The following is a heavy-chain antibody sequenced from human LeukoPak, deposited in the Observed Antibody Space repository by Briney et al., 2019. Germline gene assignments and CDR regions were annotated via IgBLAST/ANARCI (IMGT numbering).Heavy chain of an antibody. D-gene: IGHD4-17*01. CDR3: ARDHGDFVQHD. Sequence: SETLSLTCTVSGDSISSGNFYWGWIRQPPGKELQWIGSIYYNGITHYNPSLESRVTISADTSTNEFSLKLRSVTAADTAMYYCARDHGDFVQHDWGQGTLVTVSS. CDR2: IYYNGIT. J-gene: IGHJ4*02. V-gene: IGHV4-39*01. CDR1: GDSISSGNFY.